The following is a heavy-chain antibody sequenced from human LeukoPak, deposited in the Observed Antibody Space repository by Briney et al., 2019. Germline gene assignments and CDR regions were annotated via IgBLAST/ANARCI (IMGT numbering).Heavy chain of an antibody. CDR3: ARGDVAYVWGSYRH. Sequence: GGSLRLSCAASGFTFSSYSMNWVRQAPGKGLEWVSSISSSSSYIYYADSVKGRFTISRDNAKNSLYLQMSSLRAEDTAVYYCARGDVAYVWGSYRHWGQGTLVTVSS. J-gene: IGHJ4*02. D-gene: IGHD3-16*02. CDR1: GFTFSSYS. CDR2: ISSSSSYI. V-gene: IGHV3-21*01.